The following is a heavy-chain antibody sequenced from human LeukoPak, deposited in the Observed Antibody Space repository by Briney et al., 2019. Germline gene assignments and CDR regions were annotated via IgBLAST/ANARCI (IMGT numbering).Heavy chain of an antibody. V-gene: IGHV3-33*06. D-gene: IGHD1-14*01. CDR2: IWYDGSNT. CDR3: AKGDTTDPFDP. CDR1: GFTFSNYG. Sequence: GRSLRLSCAASGFTFSNYGMHWVRQAPGKGLEWLAVIWYDGSNTNYADSVKGRFTISRDNSKNTLYMQMNSLRAEDTAVYYCAKGDTTDPFDPWGQGTLVAVSS. J-gene: IGHJ5*02.